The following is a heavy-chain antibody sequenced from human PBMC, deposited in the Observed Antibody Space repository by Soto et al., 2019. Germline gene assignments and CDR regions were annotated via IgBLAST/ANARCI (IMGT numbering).Heavy chain of an antibody. CDR2: ISGSGGST. J-gene: IGHJ4*02. V-gene: IGHV3-23*01. D-gene: IGHD3-16*02. CDR3: AKALRSYDYIWGSYRSGRPFDY. Sequence: GGSLRLSCAASGFTFSSSAMSWVRQAPGKGLEWVSAISGSGGSTYYADSVKGRFTISRDNSKNTLYLQMNSLRAEDTAVYYCAKALRSYDYIWGSYRSGRPFDYWGQGTLVTVSS. CDR1: GFTFSSSA.